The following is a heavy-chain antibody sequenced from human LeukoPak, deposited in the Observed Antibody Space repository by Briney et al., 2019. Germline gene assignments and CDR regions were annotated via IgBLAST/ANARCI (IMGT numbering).Heavy chain of an antibody. CDR3: ARAPYDYDYVWESYFPGY. CDR1: GYTFTSYG. Sequence: GASVKVSCKASGYTFTSYGISWVRQAPGQGLEWMGWISAYNGNTNYAQKLQGRVTMTTDTSTSTAYMELRSLRSDDTAVYYCARAPYDYDYVWESYFPGYWGQGTLVTVSS. D-gene: IGHD3-16*01. V-gene: IGHV1-18*01. J-gene: IGHJ4*02. CDR2: ISAYNGNT.